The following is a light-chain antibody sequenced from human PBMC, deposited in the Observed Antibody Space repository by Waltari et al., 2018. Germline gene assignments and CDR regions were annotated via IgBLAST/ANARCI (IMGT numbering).Light chain of an antibody. CDR2: DVT. CDR3: SSYTSNSTLGV. J-gene: IGLJ3*02. CDR1: NSDIGGYNF. V-gene: IGLV2-14*03. Sequence: QSALTQPASVSGSPGQSITISCTGTNSDIGGYNFVSWYQQHPAKAPNLMIFDVTNRPSWVSVRFSVSKSGNTASLTISGLQADDEAVYYCSSYTSNSTLGVFGGGTRLTVL.